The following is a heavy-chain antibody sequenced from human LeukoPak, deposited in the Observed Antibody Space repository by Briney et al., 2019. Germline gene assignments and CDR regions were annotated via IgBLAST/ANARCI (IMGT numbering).Heavy chain of an antibody. V-gene: IGHV3-30*03. J-gene: IGHJ4*02. CDR3: ASPAVYSSSWYYFDY. CDR1: GFTFSSFG. D-gene: IGHD6-13*01. CDR2: ISYDGSSK. Sequence: GRSLRLSCAASGFTFSSFGMHWVRQAPGKGLEWVAVISYDGSSKYYADSVKGRFTISRDNSKNTLYLRMNSLRAEDTAVYYCASPAVYSSSWYYFDYWGQGTLVTVSS.